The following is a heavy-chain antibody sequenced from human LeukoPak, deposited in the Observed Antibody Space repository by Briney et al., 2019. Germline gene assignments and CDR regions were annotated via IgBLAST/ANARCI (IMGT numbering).Heavy chain of an antibody. CDR2: ISGGGGST. CDR3: ARGPPEESSSWGSFDY. D-gene: IGHD6-13*01. J-gene: IGHJ4*02. CDR1: GFTFSSYA. V-gene: IGHV3-23*01. Sequence: PGGSLRLSCAASGFTFSSYAMSWVRQAPGKGLEWVSGISGGGGSTLYADSVQGRFTISRDDSKNTLYLQMNSLRAEDTAVYYCARGPPEESSSWGSFDYWGQGTLVTVSS.